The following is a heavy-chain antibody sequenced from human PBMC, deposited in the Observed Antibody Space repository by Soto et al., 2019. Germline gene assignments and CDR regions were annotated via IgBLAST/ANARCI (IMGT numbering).Heavy chain of an antibody. J-gene: IGHJ4*02. CDR1: GFSLSNARMG. D-gene: IGHD6-13*01. CDR2: IFSNDEK. V-gene: IGHV2-26*01. Sequence: QVTLKESGPVLVKPTETLTLTCTVSGFSLSNARMGVSWIRQPPGKALEWLAHIFSNDEKSYSPSLKSRLTISKDTSKSQVVLTMTNMDPVDTATYYCARFSSSWYPNLLYVDYWGQGTLVTVSS. CDR3: ARFSSSWYPNLLYVDY.